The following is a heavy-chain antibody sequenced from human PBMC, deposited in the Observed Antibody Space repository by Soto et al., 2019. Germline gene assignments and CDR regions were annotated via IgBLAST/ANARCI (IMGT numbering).Heavy chain of an antibody. CDR1: GGSVSSGSYY. Sequence: PSETLSLTCTVSGGSVSSGSYYWSWIRQPPGKGLEWIGYIYYSGSTNYNPSLKSRVTISVDTSKNQFSLNLSSVTAADTAVYYCASVGFPPSYYGMDVWGQGTTVTVSS. V-gene: IGHV4-61*01. CDR3: ASVGFPPSYYGMDV. J-gene: IGHJ6*02. CDR2: IYYSGST. D-gene: IGHD5-12*01.